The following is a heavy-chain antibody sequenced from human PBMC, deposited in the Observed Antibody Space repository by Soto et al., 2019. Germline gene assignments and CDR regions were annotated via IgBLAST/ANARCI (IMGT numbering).Heavy chain of an antibody. CDR3: ARPQALGHYYYYYGMDV. D-gene: IGHD3-16*01. CDR2: IYPGDSDT. CDR1: GYSFTSYW. V-gene: IGHV5-51*01. Sequence: PGESLKISCKGSGYSFTSYWIGWVRQMPGKGLEWMGIIYPGDSDTRYSPSFQGQVTISADKSISTAYLQWSSLKASDTAMYYCARPQALGHYYYYYGMDVWGQGTTVTVSS. J-gene: IGHJ6*02.